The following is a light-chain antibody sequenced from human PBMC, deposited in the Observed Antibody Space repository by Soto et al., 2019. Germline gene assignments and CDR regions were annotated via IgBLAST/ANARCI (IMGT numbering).Light chain of an antibody. CDR1: QSVSSN. CDR2: GAS. CDR3: QQYNNWLRT. J-gene: IGKJ1*01. Sequence: EIVMTQSPATLSVSPGERATLSCRASQSVSSNLAWYQQKPGQAPRLLIYGASTRATGIPARFSGSGSGTDFTLTISSLQSEDFAVSYCQQYNNWLRTFGQGTKVEIK. V-gene: IGKV3-15*01.